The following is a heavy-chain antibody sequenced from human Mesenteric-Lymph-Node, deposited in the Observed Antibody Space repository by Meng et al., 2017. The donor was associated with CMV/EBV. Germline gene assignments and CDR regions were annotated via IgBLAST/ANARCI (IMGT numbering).Heavy chain of an antibody. V-gene: IGHV1-2*02. CDR3: ARDGWVDTAMVNGYYGMDV. Sequence: ASVKVSCKASGYTFTGYYMHWVRQAPGQGLEWMGWINPNSGGTNYAQKFQGRVTMTRDTSISTAYMELSRLRSDDTAVYYCARDGWVDTAMVNGYYGMDVWGQGTTVTVSS. CDR2: INPNSGGT. J-gene: IGHJ6*02. CDR1: GYTFTGYY. D-gene: IGHD5-18*01.